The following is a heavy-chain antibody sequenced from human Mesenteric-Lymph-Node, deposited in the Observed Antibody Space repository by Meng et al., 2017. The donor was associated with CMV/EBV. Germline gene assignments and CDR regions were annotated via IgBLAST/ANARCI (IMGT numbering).Heavy chain of an antibody. CDR3: AQAGEGAIFGVIAS. J-gene: IGHJ4*02. CDR2: VQYEGRSK. V-gene: IGHV3-30*02. Sequence: GGSLRLSCEASGFSSSNYGMHWVRQAPGKGLEWVAFVQYEGRSKYYPDSMKGRFTVSRDNSKNTLYLQMNSLRAEDTAVYYCAQAGEGAIFGVIASWGQGTLVTVSS. CDR1: GFSSSNYG. D-gene: IGHD3-3*01.